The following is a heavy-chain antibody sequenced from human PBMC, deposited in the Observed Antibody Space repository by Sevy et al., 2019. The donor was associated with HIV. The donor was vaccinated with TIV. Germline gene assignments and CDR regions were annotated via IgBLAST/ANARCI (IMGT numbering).Heavy chain of an antibody. D-gene: IGHD2-2*01. CDR3: ARSPHVVVVPGAPSWFDP. V-gene: IGHV4-34*01. Sequence: SEILSLTCAVHDGSFSGYYWNWIRQLPGKGLEWIGEINESGITYYNPSLKSRVTISVDTSKKQFCLKLNSVTAVDSAVYFCARSPHVVVVPGAPSWFDPWGQGTLVTVSS. J-gene: IGHJ5*02. CDR1: DGSFSGYY. CDR2: INESGIT.